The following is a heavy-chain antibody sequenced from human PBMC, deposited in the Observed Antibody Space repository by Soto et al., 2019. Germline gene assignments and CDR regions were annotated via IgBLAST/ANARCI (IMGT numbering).Heavy chain of an antibody. V-gene: IGHV1-2*02. CDR2: INPNSGGT. D-gene: IGHD6-13*01. CDR3: ARGGTWYSSSWYVFDY. J-gene: IGHJ4*02. Sequence: GASVKVSFKASGYTFTGYYMHWVRQAPGQGLEWMGWINPNSGGTNYAQKFQGRVTMTRDTSISTAYMELSRLRSDDTAVYYCARGGTWYSSSWYVFDYWGQGTLVTVSS. CDR1: GYTFTGYY.